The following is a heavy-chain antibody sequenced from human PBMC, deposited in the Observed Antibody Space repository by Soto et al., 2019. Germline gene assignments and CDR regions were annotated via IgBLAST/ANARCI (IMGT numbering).Heavy chain of an antibody. D-gene: IGHD3-22*01. Sequence: ASVKVSCKASGYTFTSYGISWVRQAPGQGLEWMGWISAYNGNTNYAQKLQGRVTMTTDTSTSTAYMELRSLRSDDTAVYHCARLLGYYDSSGSHPAYFDYWGQGTLVTVSS. J-gene: IGHJ4*02. CDR1: GYTFTSYG. CDR3: ARLLGYYDSSGSHPAYFDY. CDR2: ISAYNGNT. V-gene: IGHV1-18*01.